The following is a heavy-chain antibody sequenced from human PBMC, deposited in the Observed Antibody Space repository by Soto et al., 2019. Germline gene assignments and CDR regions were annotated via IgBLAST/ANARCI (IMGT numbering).Heavy chain of an antibody. V-gene: IGHV3-23*01. Sequence: GGSLRLSCAASGFTFSSYAMSWVRQAPGKGLEWVSAISGSGGSTYYADSVKGRFTISRDNSKNTLYLQMSSLRAEDTAVYYCAKARTLRATTHYFDYWGQGTLVTVSS. J-gene: IGHJ4*02. CDR2: ISGSGGST. CDR1: GFTFSSYA. CDR3: AKARTLRATTHYFDY. D-gene: IGHD1-1*01.